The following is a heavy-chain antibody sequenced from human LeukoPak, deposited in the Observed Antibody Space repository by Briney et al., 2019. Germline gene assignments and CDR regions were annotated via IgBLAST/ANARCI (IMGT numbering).Heavy chain of an antibody. CDR3: ARANTAHDAFDI. D-gene: IGHD5-18*01. Sequence: ASVKVSCKASGYTLTSYGINWVRQAPGQGREWVGWISAYNGNTNYAQKLKGRVTMTTDTSTSTAYMELKSLRSDDTAVYYCARANTAHDAFDIWGQGTMVTVSS. CDR1: GYTLTSYG. V-gene: IGHV1-18*01. J-gene: IGHJ3*02. CDR2: ISAYNGNT.